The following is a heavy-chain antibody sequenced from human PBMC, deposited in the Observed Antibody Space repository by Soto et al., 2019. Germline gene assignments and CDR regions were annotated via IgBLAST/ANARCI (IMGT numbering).Heavy chain of an antibody. CDR2: IFYSGST. Sequence: SETLSLTCTVSGGSISSGDYYWSWIRQPPGKGLEWIGYIFYSGSTYYNPSLKSRVTISVDTSKIQFSLKLSSVTAADTAVYYCARDMSEWGYDYVWGSYPTTDAFDIWGQGTMVTVSS. CDR1: GGSISSGDYY. CDR3: ARDMSEWGYDYVWGSYPTTDAFDI. D-gene: IGHD3-16*02. J-gene: IGHJ3*02. V-gene: IGHV4-30-4*01.